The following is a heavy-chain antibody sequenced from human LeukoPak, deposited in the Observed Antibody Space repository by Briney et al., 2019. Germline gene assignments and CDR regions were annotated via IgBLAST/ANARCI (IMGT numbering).Heavy chain of an antibody. Sequence: GGSLRPSGPASGLTFISYAMHWVRKAPGKGLNFFSAIIINGGSTYYANSVKGRFTISRDNSKNTLYLQMGSLRAEDMAVYYCARDGGYCSGGSCPTYYFDYWGQGTLVTVSS. CDR1: GLTFISYA. CDR2: IIINGGST. V-gene: IGHV3-64*01. J-gene: IGHJ4*02. CDR3: ARDGGYCSGGSCPTYYFDY. D-gene: IGHD2-15*01.